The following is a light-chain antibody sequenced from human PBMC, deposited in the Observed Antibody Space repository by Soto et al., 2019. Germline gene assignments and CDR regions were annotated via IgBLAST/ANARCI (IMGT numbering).Light chain of an antibody. V-gene: IGKV3-20*01. CDR2: GAS. CDR1: QSVTSSY. J-gene: IGKJ3*01. CDR3: QQFGSSRVT. Sequence: ETVLTQSPGTLPLSPGERATLSCRASQSVTSSYLAWYQQKPGQAPRLLIYGASSRATGIPDRFSGSGSGTDFSLTISRLEPEDFAVYYCQQFGSSRVTFGPGTKVDIK.